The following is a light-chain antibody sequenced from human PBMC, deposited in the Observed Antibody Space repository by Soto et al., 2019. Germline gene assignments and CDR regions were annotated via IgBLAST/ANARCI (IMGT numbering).Light chain of an antibody. CDR2: ENN. J-gene: IGLJ3*02. Sequence: QSVLTQPHSVSAAPGQKVTISCSGSSSNFGNNFVSWYQNLPGTAPKLLIFENNMRPSGIPDRFSGSKFATSATLYITGLRTGDEADYYCGTWDSSLSAWVFGGGTKLTVL. CDR3: GTWDSSLSAWV. CDR1: SSNFGNNF. V-gene: IGLV1-51*01.